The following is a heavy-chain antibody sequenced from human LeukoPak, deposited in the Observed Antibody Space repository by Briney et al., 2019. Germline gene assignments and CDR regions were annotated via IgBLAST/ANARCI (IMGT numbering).Heavy chain of an antibody. Sequence: PGGSLRLSCVASGVTHSDYAMTWVRRAPGKGLEWVSAISNTGGSTYYADSVKGRFTISGDKSKNRMYLQMNSLRHNDTATYYCAKAGASDKYGIDVWGQGTTVIVSS. CDR1: GVTHSDYA. J-gene: IGHJ6*02. V-gene: IGHV3-23*01. D-gene: IGHD4/OR15-4a*01. CDR3: AKAGASDKYGIDV. CDR2: ISNTGGST.